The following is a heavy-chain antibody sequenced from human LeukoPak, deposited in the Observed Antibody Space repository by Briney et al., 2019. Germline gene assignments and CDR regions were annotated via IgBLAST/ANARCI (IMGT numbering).Heavy chain of an antibody. J-gene: IGHJ4*02. V-gene: IGHV4-39*01. D-gene: IGHD6-19*01. CDR2: IYYSGST. Sequence: SETLSLTCTVSGGSISSSSYYWGWIRQPPGKGLEWIGSIYYSGSTYYNPSLKSRVTISVDTSKNQFSLKLSSVTAADTAVYYCASPLIAVVGSFDYWGQGTLVTVSS. CDR1: GGSISSSSYY. CDR3: ASPLIAVVGSFDY.